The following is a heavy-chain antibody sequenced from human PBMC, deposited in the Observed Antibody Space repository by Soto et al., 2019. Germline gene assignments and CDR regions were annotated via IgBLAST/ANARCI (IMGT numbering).Heavy chain of an antibody. J-gene: IGHJ3*02. D-gene: IGHD3-3*01. V-gene: IGHV4-39*01. CDR1: GGSISSSSYY. Sequence: SETLSRTWTVSGGSISSSSYYGGWIRQPPGKVLEWIGSIYYSGSTYYNPSLKSRVTISVDTSKNQFSLKLSSVTAADTAVYYCARRGYDFWSGYYGAFDIWGQGTMVTVSS. CDR2: IYYSGST. CDR3: ARRGYDFWSGYYGAFDI.